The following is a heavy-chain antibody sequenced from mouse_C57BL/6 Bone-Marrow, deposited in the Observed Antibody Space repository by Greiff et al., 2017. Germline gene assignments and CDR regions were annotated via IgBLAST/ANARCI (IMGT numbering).Heavy chain of an antibody. CDR1: GYSITSGYD. Sequence: EVMLVESGPGMVKPSQSLSLTCTVTGYSITSGYDWHWIRPFPGNKLEWMGYISYSGSTNYNPSLKSRISITHDTSKNHFFLKLNSVTTEDTATYYCARGDDGYYHYAMDYWGQGTSVTVSS. CDR2: ISYSGST. CDR3: ARGDDGYYHYAMDY. D-gene: IGHD2-3*01. V-gene: IGHV3-1*01. J-gene: IGHJ4*01.